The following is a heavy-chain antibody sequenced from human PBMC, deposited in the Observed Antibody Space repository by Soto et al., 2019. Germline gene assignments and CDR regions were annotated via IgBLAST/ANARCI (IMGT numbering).Heavy chain of an antibody. Sequence: RPGGALRLSCAASGFTFDHYGMTWVRQAPGRSLEWVAGVNWNSVTTGYGDAVKGRFTAHRDNAKNSLYLEMSSLRIEDTAIYYCARGLDAFDLWGQGTWVTVSS. CDR2: VNWNSVTT. J-gene: IGHJ3*01. V-gene: IGHV3-20*04. CDR3: ARGLDAFDL. CDR1: GFTFDHYG.